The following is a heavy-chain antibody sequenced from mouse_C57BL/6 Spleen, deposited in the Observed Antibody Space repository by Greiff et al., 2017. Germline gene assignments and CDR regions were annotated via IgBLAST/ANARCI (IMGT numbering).Heavy chain of an antibody. CDR3: ARNYYSNYGGDYAMDY. CDR1: GYTFTSYW. V-gene: IGHV1-59*01. D-gene: IGHD2-5*01. CDR2: IDPSDSYT. J-gene: IGHJ4*01. Sequence: VQLQQPGAELVRPGTSVKLSCKASGYTFTSYWMHWVKQRPGQGLEWIGVIDPSDSYTNYNQKFKGKATLTVDTSSSTAYMQLSSLTSEDSAVYYCARNYYSNYGGDYAMDYWGQGTSVTVSS.